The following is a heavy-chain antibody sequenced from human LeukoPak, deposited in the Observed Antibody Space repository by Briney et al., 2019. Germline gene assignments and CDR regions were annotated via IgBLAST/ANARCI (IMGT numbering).Heavy chain of an antibody. CDR2: ISGSGGRT. J-gene: IGHJ4*02. CDR3: AKDLLLWFGESPGDY. V-gene: IGHV3-23*01. CDR1: GFTFSSYA. Sequence: GGSLRLSCAASGFTFSSYAMSWVRQAPGKGLEWVSAISGSGGRTYYADSVKGRFTISRDNSKNTLYLQMNSLRAEDTAVYYCAKDLLLWFGESPGDYWGQGTLVTVYS. D-gene: IGHD3-10*01.